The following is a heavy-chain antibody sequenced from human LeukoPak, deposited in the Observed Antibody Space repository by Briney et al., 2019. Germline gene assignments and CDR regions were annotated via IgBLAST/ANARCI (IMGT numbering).Heavy chain of an antibody. D-gene: IGHD6-13*01. CDR2: INTDGSST. V-gene: IGHV3-74*01. Sequence: GGSLRLSCAASGFTFSSYWMHWVRQAPGKGLEWVSPINTDGSSTSYADSVKGRFTISRDNAKNMLYLQMNSLRAEDTAVYYCAREVGGIAAAGTGYYFGYWGQGTLVTVSS. J-gene: IGHJ4*02. CDR3: AREVGGIAAAGTGYYFGY. CDR1: GFTFSSYW.